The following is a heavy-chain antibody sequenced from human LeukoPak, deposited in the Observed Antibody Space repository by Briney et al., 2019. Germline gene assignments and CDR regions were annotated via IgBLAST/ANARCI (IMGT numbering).Heavy chain of an antibody. CDR2: ISAYNGNT. V-gene: IGHV1-18*01. CDR1: GYTFTSYG. J-gene: IGHJ4*02. CDR3: ARVHSEIRYCSSTSACFDY. Sequence: ASVKVSCKTSGYTFTSYGISWVRQAPGQGLEWMGWISAYNGNTNYAQKLQGRVTMTTDTSTSTAYMELRSLRSDDTAVYYCARVHSEIRYCSSTSACFDYWGQGTLVTVSS. D-gene: IGHD2-2*01.